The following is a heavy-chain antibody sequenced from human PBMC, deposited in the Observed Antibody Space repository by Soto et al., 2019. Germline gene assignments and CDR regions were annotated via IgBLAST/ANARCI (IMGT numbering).Heavy chain of an antibody. J-gene: IGHJ5*02. Sequence: SETLSLTCTVSGGSVSSCSYYWSWIRQPPGKGLEWIGYIYYSGSTNYNPSLKSRVTISVDTSKNQFSLKLSSVTAADTAVYYCARVMSSGTIFGVVITNWFDPWGQGTLVTVS. CDR3: ARVMSSGTIFGVVITNWFDP. CDR1: GGSVSSCSYY. CDR2: IYYSGST. D-gene: IGHD3-3*01. V-gene: IGHV4-61*01.